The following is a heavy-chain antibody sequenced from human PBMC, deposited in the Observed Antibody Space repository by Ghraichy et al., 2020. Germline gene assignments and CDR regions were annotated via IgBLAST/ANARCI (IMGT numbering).Heavy chain of an antibody. V-gene: IGHV3-30-3*01. Sequence: GGSLRLSCAASGFTFSSYAMHWVRQAPGKGLEWVAVISYDGSNKYYADSVKGRFTISRDNSKNTLYLQMNSLRAEETAVYYCARPEAVAGLLDYWGQGTLVTVSS. J-gene: IGHJ4*02. D-gene: IGHD6-19*01. CDR3: ARPEAVAGLLDY. CDR2: ISYDGSNK. CDR1: GFTFSSYA.